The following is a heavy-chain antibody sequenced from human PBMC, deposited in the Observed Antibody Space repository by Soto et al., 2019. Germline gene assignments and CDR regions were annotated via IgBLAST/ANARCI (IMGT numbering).Heavy chain of an antibody. D-gene: IGHD1-26*01. V-gene: IGHV3-23*01. CDR3: ATEMGATQGPFHN. CDR2: LSNTGRRT. CDR1: VFPFGANA. Sequence: GGSLRLSCVVSVFPFGANAMSWVRQAPGKGLEWVSGLSNTGRRTSYADSVKGRFNISRDNSENTVYLQMNSLRVEDTAVYYCATEMGATQGPFHNWGQGPLVTLSS. J-gene: IGHJ4*02.